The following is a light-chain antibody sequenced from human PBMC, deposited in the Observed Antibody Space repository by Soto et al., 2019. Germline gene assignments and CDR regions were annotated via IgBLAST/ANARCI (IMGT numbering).Light chain of an antibody. Sequence: QSVLTQPASVSGSPGQSITISCTGTTSDVGSYKLVSWYQQHPGKAPKLLISEVIKRPSGVSNRFSGSKSGNTASLTISRLQAEDEAHFYCCSYAGSFTVIFGGGTKVTVL. CDR1: TSDVGSYKL. CDR3: CSYAGSFTVI. V-gene: IGLV2-23*02. J-gene: IGLJ2*01. CDR2: EVI.